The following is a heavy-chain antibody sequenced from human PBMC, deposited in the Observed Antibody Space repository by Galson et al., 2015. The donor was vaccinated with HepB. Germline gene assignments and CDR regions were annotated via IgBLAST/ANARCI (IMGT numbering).Heavy chain of an antibody. CDR2: VSGYNGNT. V-gene: IGHV1-18*04. J-gene: IGHJ6*02. CDR1: GYTFTSYG. CDR3: ARDSAGYYYYGMDV. D-gene: IGHD6-25*01. Sequence: SVKVSCKASGYTFTSYGISWVRQAPGQGLEWMGWVSGYNGNTNYAQKLQGRVTMTTDTSTSTAYMELRSLRSDDTAVYYCARDSAGYYYYGMDVWGQGTTVTVSS.